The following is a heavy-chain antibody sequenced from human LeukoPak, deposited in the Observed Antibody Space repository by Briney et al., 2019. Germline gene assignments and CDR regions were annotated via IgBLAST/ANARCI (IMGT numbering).Heavy chain of an antibody. Sequence: PGGSLRLSCAASGFTFSNYWANWVRQAPGKGLEWLANIKQDGSQSHYVDSVKGRFTISRDNAKNSLYLQMNTLRAEDTAVYYCARDYSASGSFDYWGQGTLVTVSS. V-gene: IGHV3-7*01. CDR1: GFTFSNYW. CDR2: IKQDGSQS. D-gene: IGHD3-10*01. CDR3: ARDYSASGSFDY. J-gene: IGHJ4*02.